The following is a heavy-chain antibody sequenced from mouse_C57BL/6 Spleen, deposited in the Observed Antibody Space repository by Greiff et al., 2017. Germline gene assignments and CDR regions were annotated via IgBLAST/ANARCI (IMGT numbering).Heavy chain of an antibody. CDR1: GYTFTGYW. D-gene: IGHD1-1*01. J-gene: IGHJ1*03. V-gene: IGHV1-9*01. CDR2: ILPGSGST. CDR3: ARKALYGSNSYWYFDV. Sequence: QVQLKESGAELMKPGASVKLSCKATGYTFTGYWIEWVKQRPGHGLEWIGEILPGSGSTNYNEKFKGKATFTADTSSNTAYMQLSSLTTEDSAIYYCARKALYGSNSYWYFDVWGTGTTVTVSS.